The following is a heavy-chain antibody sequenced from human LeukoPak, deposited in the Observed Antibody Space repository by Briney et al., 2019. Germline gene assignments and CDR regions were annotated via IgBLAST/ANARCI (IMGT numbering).Heavy chain of an antibody. Sequence: WVKVSCKASGGTFSSYTISWVRQAPGKGLEWMGRIIPILGIANYAQKFQGRVTITADKSTSTAYMELSSLRSEDTAVYYCARAPASGPPNYWGQGTLVTVSS. CDR1: GGTFSSYT. D-gene: IGHD3-3*01. V-gene: IGHV1-69*02. CDR2: IIPILGIA. J-gene: IGHJ4*02. CDR3: ARAPASGPPNY.